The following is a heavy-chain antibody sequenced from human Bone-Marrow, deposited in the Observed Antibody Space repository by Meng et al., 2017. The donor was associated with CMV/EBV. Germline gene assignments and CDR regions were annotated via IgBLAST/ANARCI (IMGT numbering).Heavy chain of an antibody. CDR2: INHSGST. J-gene: IGHJ6*02. CDR1: GGSFSGYY. D-gene: IGHD2-2*01. CDR3: ARDLVGYCSSSSCYGSYYYYGMDV. Sequence: SQTLSLTCAVYGGSFSGYYWSWIRQPPGKGLEWIGEINHSGSTNYNPSLKSRVTISVDTSKNQFSLKLSSVTAADTAVYYCARDLVGYCSSSSCYGSYYYYGMDVWGQGTTVTVSS. V-gene: IGHV4-34*01.